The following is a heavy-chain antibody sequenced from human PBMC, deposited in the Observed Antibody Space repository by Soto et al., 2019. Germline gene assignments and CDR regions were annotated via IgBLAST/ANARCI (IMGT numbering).Heavy chain of an antibody. CDR1: DGSVTGYC. CDR3: ARGPDHSKVGY. D-gene: IGHD4-4*01. V-gene: IGHV4-59*02. Sequence: QVQLQESGPGLVKPSETLPLTCSVSDGSVTGYCWSWIRQPPGKGLEWIGCIDYNGRAHYNPSLTSRVTMSLDTSNNHFSLKLSSVTTMDTAVYYCARGPDHSKVGYWGQGTLVTVSS. J-gene: IGHJ4*02. CDR2: IDYNGRA.